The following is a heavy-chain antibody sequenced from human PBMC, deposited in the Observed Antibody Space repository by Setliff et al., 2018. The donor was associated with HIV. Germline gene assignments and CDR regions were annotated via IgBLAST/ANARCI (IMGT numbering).Heavy chain of an antibody. CDR2: IVPILGIA. CDR1: GGTFTNSA. D-gene: IGHD4-17*01. CDR3: ATDDYGGDSFDN. Sequence: SVKVSCKASGGTFTNSAIGWVRQAPGQGLEWMGAIVPILGIANSAQKFQGRVTITTDASITTAYMELSRLGSDDTAVYYCATDDYGGDSFDNWGQGTLVTVSS. V-gene: IGHV1-69*10. J-gene: IGHJ4*02.